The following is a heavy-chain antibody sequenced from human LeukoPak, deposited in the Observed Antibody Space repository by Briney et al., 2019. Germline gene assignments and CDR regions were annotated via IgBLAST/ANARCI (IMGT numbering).Heavy chain of an antibody. J-gene: IGHJ4*02. Sequence: GGSLRLSCAASGFTFSSYGMHWVRQAPGKGLEWVAVISYDGSNKYYADSVKGRFTISRDNSKNTLYLQMNSLRAEDTAVYYCAKEGPRYCSGGSCYYLDYWGQRTLVTVSS. CDR1: GFTFSSYG. V-gene: IGHV3-30*18. CDR3: AKEGPRYCSGGSCYYLDY. CDR2: ISYDGSNK. D-gene: IGHD2-15*01.